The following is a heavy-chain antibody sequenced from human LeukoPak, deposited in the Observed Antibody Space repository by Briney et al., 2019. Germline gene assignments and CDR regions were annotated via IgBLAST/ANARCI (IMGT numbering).Heavy chain of an antibody. V-gene: IGHV4-61*02. J-gene: IGHJ3*02. CDR2: IYTSGGT. Sequence: PSETLSLTCTVSGGSISSGSYYWSWIRQPAGKGLEWIGRIYTSGGTNYNPSLKSRVTISVDTSRNQFSLKLSSVTAADTAVYYCARTQPRYFDWLFPFAFDIWGQGTMVTVSS. CDR3: ARTQPRYFDWLFPFAFDI. D-gene: IGHD3-9*01. CDR1: GGSISSGSYY.